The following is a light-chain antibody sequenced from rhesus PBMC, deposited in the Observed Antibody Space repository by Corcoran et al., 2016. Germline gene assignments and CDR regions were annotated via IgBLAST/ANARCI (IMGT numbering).Light chain of an antibody. CDR1: QSVGST. J-gene: IGKJ4*01. Sequence: ETVMMQSPATLSLSPGERATLSCRASQSVGSTLAWYQQKLGQAPRLLIYYASSRATGIPDRVRGSWSGTEFTLSIRSLDPEDVGVYYCQKYNDWPPTFGGGTKVEIK. V-gene: IGKV3-35*02. CDR2: YAS. CDR3: QKYNDWPPT.